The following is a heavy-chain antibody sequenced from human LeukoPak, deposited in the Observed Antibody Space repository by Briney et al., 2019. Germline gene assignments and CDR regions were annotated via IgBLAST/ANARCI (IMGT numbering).Heavy chain of an antibody. D-gene: IGHD3-3*02. J-gene: IGHJ3*02. Sequence: GGSLRLSCATSAFTFRSDRMTWVRQAPGKGLEWVANINHDGSKKHYVDSVKGRFTISRDNTENSLFMQLNSLRAEDTAMYYCARDTSPSSRSIDFDALDMWGQGTMVTVSS. V-gene: IGHV3-7*01. CDR1: AFTFRSDR. CDR3: ARDTSPSSRSIDFDALDM. CDR2: INHDGSKK.